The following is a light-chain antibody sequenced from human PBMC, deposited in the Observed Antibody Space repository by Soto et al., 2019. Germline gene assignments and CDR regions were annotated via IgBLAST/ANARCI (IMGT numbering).Light chain of an antibody. V-gene: IGKV3-15*01. CDR2: DVS. J-gene: IGKJ5*01. CDR1: QGVTTN. CDR3: QQYNNWPFS. Sequence: EIVLTRSPATLSLSPGERATLSCRAGQGVTTNFAWYQQKSGQSPRLLIYDVSTRATGVPARFSGTGSETDFTLTISGLQSEDSAVYFCQQYNNWPFSVGQGTRLEIK.